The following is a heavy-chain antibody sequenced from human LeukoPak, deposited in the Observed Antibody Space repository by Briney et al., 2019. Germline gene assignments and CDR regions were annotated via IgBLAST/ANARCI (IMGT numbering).Heavy chain of an antibody. J-gene: IGHJ5*02. V-gene: IGHV4-39*07. CDR1: GDSITSGEYY. CDR2: VYYSGSI. Sequence: PSETLSLTCSVSGDSITSGEYYWAWLRQPPGKGPEWLGSVYYSGSIKYNPSLKGRVSISRDMSKNQFSLNLNSVNATDTAVYYCARRDYAAWFDPWGQGTLVTVSS. CDR3: ARRDYAAWFDP. D-gene: IGHD4/OR15-4a*01.